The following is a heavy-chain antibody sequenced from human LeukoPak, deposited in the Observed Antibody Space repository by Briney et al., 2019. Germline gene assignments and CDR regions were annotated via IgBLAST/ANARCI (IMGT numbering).Heavy chain of an antibody. Sequence: SETLSLTCTVSGGSISSSSYYWGWIRQPPGKGLEWIGSIYYSGSTYYNPSLKSRVTISVDTSKNQFSLKLSSVTAADTAVYYCARYCSSTSCLWGYFDYWGQGTLVTVSS. CDR2: IYYSGST. CDR3: ARYCSSTSCLWGYFDY. D-gene: IGHD2-2*01. CDR1: GGSISSSSYY. V-gene: IGHV4-39*01. J-gene: IGHJ4*02.